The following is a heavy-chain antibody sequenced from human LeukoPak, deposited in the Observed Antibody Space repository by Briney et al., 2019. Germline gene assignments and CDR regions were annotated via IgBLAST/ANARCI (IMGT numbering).Heavy chain of an antibody. D-gene: IGHD3-22*01. Sequence: GGSLRLSCAASGFTFSSYAMSWVRQAPGKGLEWVSGISGSGGSTYYTDSVKSRFTISRDNSKNTVYLQMNSLRAEDTAVYYCAREYYYDSSGCRFDYWGQGTLVTVSS. J-gene: IGHJ4*02. CDR3: AREYYYDSSGCRFDY. V-gene: IGHV3-23*01. CDR2: ISGSGGST. CDR1: GFTFSSYA.